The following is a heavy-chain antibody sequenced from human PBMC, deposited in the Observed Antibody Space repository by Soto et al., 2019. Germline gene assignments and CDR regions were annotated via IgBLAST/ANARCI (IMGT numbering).Heavy chain of an antibody. V-gene: IGHV3-72*01. CDR1: GFTFSDHY. CDR3: ARDPPSSNYDSSGYYPEYFQH. Sequence: RGSLRLSCAASGFTFSDHYMDWVRQAPGKGLEWVGRIRNKANSYTTEYAASVKGRFTISGDDSKNSLYLQMNSLRDEDTTVYYCARDPPSSNYDSSGYYPEYFQHWGQGTLVTVSS. D-gene: IGHD3-22*01. CDR2: IRNKANSYTT. J-gene: IGHJ1*01.